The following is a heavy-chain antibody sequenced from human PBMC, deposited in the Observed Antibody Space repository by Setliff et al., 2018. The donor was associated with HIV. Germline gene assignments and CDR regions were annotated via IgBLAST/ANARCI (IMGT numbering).Heavy chain of an antibody. D-gene: IGHD1-26*01. CDR2: IIPSLGTA. J-gene: IGHJ6*02. Sequence: ASVKVSCKSSGDTFSSYPITWVRQAPGQGLEWMGGIIPSLGTANYAQKFQDRITITADDSTSTAYMGLSSLRSEDTAVYYCARGMSTTTSTTIYNYGMDVWGLGTTVTVSS. V-gene: IGHV1-69*13. CDR3: ARGMSTTTSTTIYNYGMDV. CDR1: GDTFSSYP.